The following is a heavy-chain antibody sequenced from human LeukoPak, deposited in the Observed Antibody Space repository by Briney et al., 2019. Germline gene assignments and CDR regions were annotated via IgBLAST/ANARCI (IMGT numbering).Heavy chain of an antibody. J-gene: IGHJ4*02. Sequence: SVKVSCKASGGTFSSYAISRVRQAPGQGLEWMGGIIPIFGTANYAQKFQGRVTITADESTSTAYMELSSLRSEDTAVYYCASQPGAGYSSGWTGDYWGQGTLVTVSS. CDR2: IIPIFGTA. V-gene: IGHV1-69*13. CDR3: ASQPGAGYSSGWTGDY. CDR1: GGTFSSYA. D-gene: IGHD6-19*01.